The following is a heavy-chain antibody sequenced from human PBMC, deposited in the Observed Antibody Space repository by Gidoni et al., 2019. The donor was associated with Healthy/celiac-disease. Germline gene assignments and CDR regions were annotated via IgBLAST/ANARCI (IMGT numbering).Heavy chain of an antibody. J-gene: IGHJ6*02. V-gene: IGHV3-23*01. CDR3: AKGGFTGVVAATPYYYYGMDV. CDR2: ISGSGGST. CDR1: GFTFSSYA. Sequence: EVQLLESGGGLVQPGGSLSLSCAASGFTFSSYAMSWVRQAPGKGLEWVSAISGSGGSTYYADSVKGRFTISRDNSKNTLYLQMNSLRAEDTAVYYCAKGGFTGVVAATPYYYYGMDVWGQGTTVTVSS. D-gene: IGHD2-15*01.